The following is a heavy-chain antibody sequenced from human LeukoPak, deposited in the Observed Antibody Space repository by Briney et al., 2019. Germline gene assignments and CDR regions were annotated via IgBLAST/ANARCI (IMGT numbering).Heavy chain of an antibody. V-gene: IGHV6-1*01. CDR2: TYYRSKWYN. CDR3: AREAGAPPYYYYYMDV. D-gene: IGHD1-26*01. CDR1: GDSVSSNSAA. J-gene: IGHJ6*03. Sequence: PSQTLSLTCAISGDSVSSNSAAWNWIRQSPSRGLEWLGRTYYRSKWYNDYAVSVKSRITINPDTSKNQFSLQLNSVTPEDTAVYYCAREAGAPPYYYYYMDVWGKRTTVTVSS.